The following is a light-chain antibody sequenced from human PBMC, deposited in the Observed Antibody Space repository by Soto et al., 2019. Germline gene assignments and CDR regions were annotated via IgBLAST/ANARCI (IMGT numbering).Light chain of an antibody. Sequence: QSALTQPASVSGSPGQSITISCTGTSSDVSAYNYDSWYQQYPGEAPKVIIYDVSHRPAGVSNRFSGSKSGNTASLTISGLQVQDEAYYYCSSYTGATSYVFGTGTKVTGL. CDR2: DVS. J-gene: IGLJ1*01. CDR1: SSDVSAYNY. V-gene: IGLV2-14*01. CDR3: SSYTGATSYV.